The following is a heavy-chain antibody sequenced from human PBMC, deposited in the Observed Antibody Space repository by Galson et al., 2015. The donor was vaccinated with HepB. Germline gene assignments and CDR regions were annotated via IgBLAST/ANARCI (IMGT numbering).Heavy chain of an antibody. J-gene: IGHJ4*02. Sequence: TLSLTCTVSGGSISSGGYNWSWIRQHPGKGLEWIGYIYYSGSTYYNPSLKSRVTISVDTSKNQFSLKLSSVTAADTAVYYCAREGGVDYGDFWGQGTLVTVSS. D-gene: IGHD2-15*01. CDR1: GGSISSGGYN. CDR3: AREGGVDYGDF. CDR2: IYYSGST. V-gene: IGHV4-31*03.